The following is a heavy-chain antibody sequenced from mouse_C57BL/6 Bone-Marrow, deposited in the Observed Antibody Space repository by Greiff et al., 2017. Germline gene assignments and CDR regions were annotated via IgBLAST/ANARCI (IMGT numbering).Heavy chain of an antibody. D-gene: IGHD2-4*01. CDR1: GFTFSDYY. J-gene: IGHJ2*01. CDR3: ARLSMITTPCYFDY. CDR2: ISNGGGST. V-gene: IGHV5-12*01. Sequence: EVHLVESGGGLVQPGGSLKLSCAASGFTFSDYYMYWVRQTPEKRLEWVAYISNGGGSTYYPDTVKGRFTISRDNAKNNLYLQMSRLKSEDTAMYYCARLSMITTPCYFDYWGQGTTLTVSS.